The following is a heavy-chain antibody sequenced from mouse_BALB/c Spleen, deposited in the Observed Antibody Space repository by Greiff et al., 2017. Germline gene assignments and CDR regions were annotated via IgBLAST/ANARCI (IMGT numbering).Heavy chain of an antibody. CDR1: GYSITSDYA. J-gene: IGHJ1*01. V-gene: IGHV3-2*02. D-gene: IGHD2-2*01. Sequence: EVKLQESGPGLVKPSQSLSLTCTVTGYSITSDYAWNWIRQFPGNKLEWMGYISYSGSTSYNPSLKSRISITRDTSKNQFFLQLNSVTTEDTATYYCARKGYDDVRLYWYFDVWGAGTTVTVSS. CDR3: ARKGYDDVRLYWYFDV. CDR2: ISYSGST.